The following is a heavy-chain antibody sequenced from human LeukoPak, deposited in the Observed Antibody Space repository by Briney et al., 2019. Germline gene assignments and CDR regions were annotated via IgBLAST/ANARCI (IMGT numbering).Heavy chain of an antibody. D-gene: IGHD3-10*01. V-gene: IGHV5-51*01. J-gene: IGHJ3*02. CDR3: ATGHYGSEDAFDI. Sequence: NRGEFLKISCKGSGYSFTSYWIGWVRQMPGKGLEWMGIIYPGDSDTRYSPTIQGEVTISADKSISTAYLQWSSLKASDTAMYYCATGHYGSEDAFDIWGQGPVVRVSS. CDR2: IYPGDSDT. CDR1: GYSFTSYW.